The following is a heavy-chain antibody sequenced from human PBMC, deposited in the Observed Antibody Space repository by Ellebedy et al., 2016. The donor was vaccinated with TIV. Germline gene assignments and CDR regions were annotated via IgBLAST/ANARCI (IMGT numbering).Heavy chain of an antibody. CDR3: ARDTGRNFGESLDS. J-gene: IGHJ4*02. D-gene: IGHD3-10*01. V-gene: IGHV3-7*01. CDR2: IKQDGSEQ. CDR1: GFTFSYYW. Sequence: GESLKISCATSGFTFSYYWMSWVRQAPGKGLEWVANIKQDGSEQNYVDSVKGRFTISRDNANNSLYLQMNSLRPEDTSLYYCARDTGRNFGESLDSWGQGTLVTVSS.